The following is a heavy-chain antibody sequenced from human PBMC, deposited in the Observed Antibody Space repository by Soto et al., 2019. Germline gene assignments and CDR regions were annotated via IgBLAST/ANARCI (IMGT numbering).Heavy chain of an antibody. CDR2: IIPIFGTA. CDR3: AREGYYDSSGLDY. Sequence: SVKVSCKASGGTFSSYAISWVRQAPGQGLERMGGIIPIFGTANYAQKFQGRVTITADESTSTAYMELSSLRSEDMAVYYCAREGYYDSSGLDYWGQGTLVTVSS. CDR1: GGTFSSYA. V-gene: IGHV1-69*13. D-gene: IGHD3-22*01. J-gene: IGHJ4*02.